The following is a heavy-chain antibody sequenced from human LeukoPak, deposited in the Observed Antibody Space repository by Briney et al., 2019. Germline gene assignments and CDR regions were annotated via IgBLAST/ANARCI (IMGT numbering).Heavy chain of an antibody. CDR3: ARIQNLDIVATTSHYYYMDV. V-gene: IGHV4-34*01. J-gene: IGHJ6*03. Sequence: SETLSLTCAVSGGSFSGYYWSWIREPPGKGLEWSGEINHSGSTNYNPSLKSRVTKSVDTSKNQFSLKLSSVTAADTAVYYCARIQNLDIVATTSHYYYMDVWGKGTTVTVSS. D-gene: IGHD5-12*01. CDR2: INHSGST. CDR1: GGSFSGYY.